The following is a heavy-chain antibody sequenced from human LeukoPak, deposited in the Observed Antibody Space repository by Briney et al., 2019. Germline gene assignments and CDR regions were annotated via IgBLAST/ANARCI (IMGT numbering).Heavy chain of an antibody. J-gene: IGHJ6*04. V-gene: IGHV4-34*01. CDR2: INHSGST. D-gene: IGHD2-2*01. CDR3: ARVPIVVVPAAMYVYGMDV. CDR1: GGSFSGYY. Sequence: SETLSLTCAVYGGSFSGYYWSWIRQPPGKGQEWIGEINHSGSTNYNPSLKSRVTISVDTSKNQFSLKLSSVTAADTAVYYCARVPIVVVPAAMYVYGMDVWGKGTTVTVSS.